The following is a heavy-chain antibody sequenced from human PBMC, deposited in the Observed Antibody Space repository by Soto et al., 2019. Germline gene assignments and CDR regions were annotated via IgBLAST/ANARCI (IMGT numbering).Heavy chain of an antibody. CDR3: ARESRSELGTVEY. V-gene: IGHV4-4*07. D-gene: IGHD1-1*01. CDR1: GASIGNYY. Sequence: QVRLQESGPGLVKPSETLSLTCTVSGASIGNYYWSWIRQPPGKGLECLGRIYASGTTTYNPSLRSRVTMSVDTSKNQFSLNLNSVTAADTAVYYCARESRSELGTVEYWGQGTLVTVSS. CDR2: IYASGTT. J-gene: IGHJ4*02.